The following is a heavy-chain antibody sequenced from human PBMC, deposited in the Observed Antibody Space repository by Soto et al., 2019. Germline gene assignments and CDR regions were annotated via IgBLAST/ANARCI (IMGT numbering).Heavy chain of an antibody. CDR3: ARRRGSSGWNTNLDY. V-gene: IGHV3-74*01. Sequence: EVQLVESGGGLVQPGGSLRLSCAASGFTFSSYWMHWVRQAPGKGLVWVSRIYSDGSSTSYADSVKGRFTISRDNAKNTLYLQMNSLRAEDTAVYYCARRRGSSGWNTNLDYWGQGNLVTVSS. CDR2: IYSDGSST. D-gene: IGHD6-19*01. CDR1: GFTFSSYW. J-gene: IGHJ4*02.